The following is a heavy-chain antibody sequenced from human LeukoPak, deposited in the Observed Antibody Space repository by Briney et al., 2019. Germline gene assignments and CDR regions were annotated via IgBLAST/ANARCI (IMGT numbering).Heavy chain of an antibody. CDR3: ARQMYYYDNSGYYDF. V-gene: IGHV4-39*01. J-gene: IGHJ4*02. Sequence: SETLSLTCIVSGGSISSSRYYWGWIRQPPGKGLEWIGGIYYSGSTYYNPSLKSRITISVDTSKNQFSLKLSSVTAADTAVYYCARQMYYYDNSGYYDFWGQGTLVTVSS. CDR2: IYYSGST. D-gene: IGHD3-22*01. CDR1: GGSISSSRYY.